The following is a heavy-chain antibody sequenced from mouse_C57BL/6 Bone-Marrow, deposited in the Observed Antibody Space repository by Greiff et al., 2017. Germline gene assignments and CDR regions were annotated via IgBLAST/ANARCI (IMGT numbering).Heavy chain of an antibody. D-gene: IGHD1-1*01. CDR3: AKNYGSSYYFDY. CDR1: GYAFTNYL. V-gene: IGHV1-54*01. CDR2: INPGSGGT. Sequence: QVQLQQSGAELVRPGTSVKVSCKASGYAFTNYLIEWVKQRPGQGLEWIGVINPGSGGTNYNEKFKGKATLTADKSSSTAYMQLSSLTSEDSAVYFCAKNYGSSYYFDYWGKGTTLTVSS. J-gene: IGHJ2*01.